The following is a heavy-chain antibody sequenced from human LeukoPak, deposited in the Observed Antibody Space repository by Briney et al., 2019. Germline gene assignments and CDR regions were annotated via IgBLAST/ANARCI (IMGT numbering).Heavy chain of an antibody. CDR2: ISSSSSTI. V-gene: IGHV3-48*04. Sequence: GSLRLSCAASGFTFSSYSMNWVRQAPGKGLEWVSYISSSSSTIYYADSVKGRFTISRDNAKNSLYLQMNSLRAEDTAVYYCARVPNPTGGAGSHYYYYYYMDVWGKGTTVTVSS. J-gene: IGHJ6*03. CDR3: ARVPNPTGGAGSHYYYYYYMDV. CDR1: GFTFSSYS. D-gene: IGHD1-14*01.